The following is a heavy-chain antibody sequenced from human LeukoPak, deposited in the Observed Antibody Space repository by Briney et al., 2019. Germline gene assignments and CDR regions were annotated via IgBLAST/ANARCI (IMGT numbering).Heavy chain of an antibody. D-gene: IGHD3-10*01. V-gene: IGHV3-48*01. J-gene: IGHJ4*02. CDR1: GFIFSSYS. CDR2: ISLSGSAI. CDR3: AREVYYGSERRFDF. Sequence: GGSLRLSCAASGFIFSSYSMTWVRQAPGKGLEWVSYISLSGSAIYYADSVKGRFTISRDNAKNSLYLQMKSLRAEDTAVYYCAREVYYGSERRFDFWGQGTLVTVSS.